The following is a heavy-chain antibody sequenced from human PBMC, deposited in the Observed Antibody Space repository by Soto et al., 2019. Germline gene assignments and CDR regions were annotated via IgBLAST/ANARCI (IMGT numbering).Heavy chain of an antibody. CDR2: SYSGGST. CDR3: ARNYYDSGGGFDY. Sequence: EVQLVESGGGLIQPGGSLRLSCAASGFTVSSNYMSCVRQAPGKGLEWVSVSYSGGSTYYADSVKGRFTICRDNSKNTLYLQMNSLRAEDTAVYYCARNYYDSGGGFDYWGQGTLVTVSS. V-gene: IGHV3-53*01. D-gene: IGHD3-22*01. J-gene: IGHJ4*02. CDR1: GFTVSSNY.